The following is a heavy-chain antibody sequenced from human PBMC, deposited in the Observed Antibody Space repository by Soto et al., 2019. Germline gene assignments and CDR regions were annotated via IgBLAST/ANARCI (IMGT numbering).Heavy chain of an antibody. Sequence: GGSLRLSCAASGFTFSNAWMSWVRQAPGKGLEWVGRIKSKTDGGTTDYAAPVKGRFTISRDDSKNTLYLQMNSLKTEDTAVYYCTTGPIAYSGYPDYWGQGTLVTVSS. CDR3: TTGPIAYSGYPDY. CDR1: GFTFSNAW. V-gene: IGHV3-15*01. CDR2: IKSKTDGGTT. D-gene: IGHD5-12*01. J-gene: IGHJ4*02.